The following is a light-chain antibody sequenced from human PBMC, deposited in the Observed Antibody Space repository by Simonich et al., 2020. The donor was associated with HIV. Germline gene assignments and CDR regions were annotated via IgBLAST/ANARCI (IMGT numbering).Light chain of an antibody. J-gene: IGKJ2*01. CDR1: QNIRSW. CDR2: KAS. V-gene: IGKV1-5*03. CDR3: QQYNSYQYT. Sequence: DIQMTQSPSTLSASVGDRDTITCRASQNIRSWLAWYQQKPGKAPKLLIYKASSLESGVPSRFSGSGSGTEFTLTISSLQPDDFATYYCQQYNSYQYTFGQGTKLEIK.